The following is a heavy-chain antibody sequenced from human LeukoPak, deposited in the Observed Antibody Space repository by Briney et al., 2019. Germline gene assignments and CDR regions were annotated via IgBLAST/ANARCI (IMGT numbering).Heavy chain of an antibody. CDR2: IYYSGST. CDR1: GGSISSYY. J-gene: IGHJ6*03. D-gene: IGHD5-24*01. Sequence: KPSETLSLTCTVSGGSISSYYWSRIRQPPGKGLEWIGYIYYSGSTNYNPSLKSRVTISVDTSKNQFSLKLSSVTAADTAVYYCAGVGRGDYYYYMDVWGKGTTVTVSS. CDR3: AGVGRGDYYYYMDV. V-gene: IGHV4-59*01.